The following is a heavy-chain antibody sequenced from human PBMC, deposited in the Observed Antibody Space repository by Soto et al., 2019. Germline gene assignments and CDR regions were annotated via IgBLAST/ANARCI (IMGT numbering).Heavy chain of an antibody. CDR3: ARFGSSWSIMGYYYYGMDV. J-gene: IGHJ6*02. V-gene: IGHV1-18*01. Sequence: QVQLVQSGAEVKKPGASVKVSCKASGYTFTSYGISWVRQAPGQGLEWMGWISAYNGNTNYAQKLQGRVTMTTDTSTSTANMELRSLRSDDTAVYYCARFGSSWSIMGYYYYGMDVWGQGTTVTVSS. CDR1: GYTFTSYG. D-gene: IGHD6-13*01. CDR2: ISAYNGNT.